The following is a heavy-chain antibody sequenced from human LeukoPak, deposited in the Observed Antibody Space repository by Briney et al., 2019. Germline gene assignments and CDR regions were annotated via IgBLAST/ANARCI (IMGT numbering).Heavy chain of an antibody. J-gene: IGHJ4*02. CDR3: ARGGDRSFDY. Sequence: SETLSLTCTVSGGSISTYYWSWIRQPPGKGLEWIGYIYYSGSTNYNPSLKSRVTISVDKAKNQFSLNLNSVTAADTAVYYCARGGDRSFDYWGQGTLVTVSS. CDR2: IYYSGST. D-gene: IGHD3-10*01. V-gene: IGHV4-59*12. CDR1: GGSISTYY.